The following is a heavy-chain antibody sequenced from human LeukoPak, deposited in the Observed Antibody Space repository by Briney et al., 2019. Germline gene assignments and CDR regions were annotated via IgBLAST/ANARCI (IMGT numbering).Heavy chain of an antibody. J-gene: IGHJ4*02. CDR2: INTNTGNP. Sequence: ASVKVSCKASGYTFSSYTMNWVRQAPGQGLEWMGWINTNTGNPTYAQGFTGRFVFSLDTSVSTAYLQISSLKAEDTAVYYCARDTYDFWSGFCVDYWGQGTLVTVSS. CDR3: ARDTYDFWSGFCVDY. CDR1: GYTFSSYT. D-gene: IGHD3-3*01. V-gene: IGHV7-4-1*02.